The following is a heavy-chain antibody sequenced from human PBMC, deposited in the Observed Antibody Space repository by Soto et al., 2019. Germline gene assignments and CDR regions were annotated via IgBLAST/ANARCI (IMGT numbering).Heavy chain of an antibody. V-gene: IGHV4-39*01. D-gene: IGHD3-10*01. CDR3: ARHSSGSWVYYYYMDV. CDR2: IYYSGST. J-gene: IGHJ6*03. Sequence: PSETLSLPCTVSGGSIRSSAYYWGWIRQPPGKGLEWIGSIYYSGSTSYNPSLKSRVTISVDTSKNQFSLKLSSVTAADTAVYYCARHSSGSWVYYYYMDVWGKGTTVTVSS. CDR1: GGSIRSSAYY.